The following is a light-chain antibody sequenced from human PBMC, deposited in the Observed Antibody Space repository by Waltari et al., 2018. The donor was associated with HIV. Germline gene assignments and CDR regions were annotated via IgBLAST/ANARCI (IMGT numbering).Light chain of an antibody. J-gene: IGKJ2*01. Sequence: DIVMTQSPDYLTVFLGERATINCKPSQSVLYSSNHKNYLAWYQQKAGQPPKLLIYWASARESGFPDRFSASGSGTDFSLTISSLQAEDVAVYYCQQYYSTPYTFGQGTKLEIK. CDR2: WAS. CDR1: QSVLYSSNHKNY. V-gene: IGKV4-1*01. CDR3: QQYYSTPYT.